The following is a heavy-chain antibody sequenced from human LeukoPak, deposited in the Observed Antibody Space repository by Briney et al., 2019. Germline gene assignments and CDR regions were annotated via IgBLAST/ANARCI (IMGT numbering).Heavy chain of an antibody. CDR3: ARGHRVRGVITDP. CDR1: GGSISSSSYY. J-gene: IGHJ5*02. D-gene: IGHD3-10*01. Sequence: PSETLSLTCTVSGGSISSSSYYWGWIRQPPGKGLEWIGSIYYSGSTYYNPSLKSRVTISVDTSKNQFSLKLSSVTAADTAVYYCARGHRVRGVITDPWGQGTLVTVSS. CDR2: IYYSGST. V-gene: IGHV4-39*07.